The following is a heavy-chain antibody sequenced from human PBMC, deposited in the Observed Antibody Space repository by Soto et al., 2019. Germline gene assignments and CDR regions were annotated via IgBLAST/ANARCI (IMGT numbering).Heavy chain of an antibody. J-gene: IGHJ4*02. CDR1: GLTLSNAW. Sequence: GGSLRLSCAAYGLTLSNAWMNWVRQAPGKGLEWVGRIRNKADGGTTDYAAPVKGRFTISRDDSKNTLYLQMNSLKTEDTAVYYCAHIVILTPVFDSWGQGTLVTVSS. CDR2: IRNKADGGTT. V-gene: IGHV3-15*07. CDR3: AHIVILTPVFDS. D-gene: IGHD3-16*01.